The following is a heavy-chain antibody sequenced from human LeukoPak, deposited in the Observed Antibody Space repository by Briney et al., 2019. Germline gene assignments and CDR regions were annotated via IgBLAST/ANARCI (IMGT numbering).Heavy chain of an antibody. V-gene: IGHV3-30-3*01. CDR2: ISYDGSNK. CDR3: ARDLYYYDSSGYYPAGAEYFQH. Sequence: GGSLRLSCAASGFTFSSYAMHWVRQAPGKGLEWVAVISYDGSNKYYADSVKGRFTISRDNSKNTLYLQMNSLRAEDTAVYYCARDLYYYDSSGYYPAGAEYFQHWGQGTLVTVSS. CDR1: GFTFSSYA. J-gene: IGHJ1*01. D-gene: IGHD3-22*01.